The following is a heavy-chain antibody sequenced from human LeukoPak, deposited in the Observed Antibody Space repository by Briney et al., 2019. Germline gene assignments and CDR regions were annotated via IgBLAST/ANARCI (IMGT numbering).Heavy chain of an antibody. D-gene: IGHD3-10*01. V-gene: IGHV4-4*07. CDR3: ARADMVRGKPYYFDY. J-gene: IGHJ4*02. CDR1: GGSISSYY. Sequence: PSETLSLTCTVSGGSISSYYWSWIRQPAGKGLEWIGRIYTSGSTNYNPSLKSRVTMSVDTSKNQFSLKLSSVTAADTAVYYCARADMVRGKPYYFDYWGQGTLVTVSS. CDR2: IYTSGST.